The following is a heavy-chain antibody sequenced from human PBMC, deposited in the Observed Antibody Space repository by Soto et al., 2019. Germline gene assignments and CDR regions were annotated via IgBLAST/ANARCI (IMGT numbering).Heavy chain of an antibody. J-gene: IGHJ4*02. CDR2: ISGSGATT. CDR1: GFTFINYA. V-gene: IGHV3-23*01. Sequence: GGSLRLSCAASGFTFINYAMTWVRQAPGKGLEWVSTISGSGATTYYADSVKGRFTISRDNSKNTLHLQLNSLRADDTAVYYCAKGLYGDLDYWGQGTLVTVSS. CDR3: AKGLYGDLDY. D-gene: IGHD4-17*01.